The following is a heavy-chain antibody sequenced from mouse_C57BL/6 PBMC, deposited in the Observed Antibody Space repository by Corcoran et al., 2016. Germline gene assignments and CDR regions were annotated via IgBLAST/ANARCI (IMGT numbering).Heavy chain of an antibody. D-gene: IGHD2-4*01. V-gene: IGHV1-80*01. CDR2: IYPGDGDT. Sequence: QVQLQQSGAELVKPGASVKISCKASGYAFSSYWMNWVKQRPGKGLEWIGQIYPGDGDTNYNGKFKGKATLTADKSSSTAYMQLSSLTSEDSAVYFCAPGNYDYDEGYAMDYWGQGTSVTVSS. CDR1: GYAFSSYW. J-gene: IGHJ4*01. CDR3: APGNYDYDEGYAMDY.